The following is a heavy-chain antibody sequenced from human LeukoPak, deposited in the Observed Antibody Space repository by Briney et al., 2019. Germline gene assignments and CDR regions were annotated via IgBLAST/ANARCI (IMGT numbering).Heavy chain of an antibody. CDR1: GFTFDDYA. J-gene: IGHJ6*02. D-gene: IGHD3-3*01. Sequence: PGRSLRLSCAASGFTFDDYAMHWVRQAPGKGLEWVSGISWNSGSIGYADSVKGRFTISRDNSKNTLYLQMNSLRAEDTAVYYCAADFWSGLYYYYYGMDVWGQGTTVTVSS. CDR2: ISWNSGSI. V-gene: IGHV3-9*01. CDR3: AADFWSGLYYYYYGMDV.